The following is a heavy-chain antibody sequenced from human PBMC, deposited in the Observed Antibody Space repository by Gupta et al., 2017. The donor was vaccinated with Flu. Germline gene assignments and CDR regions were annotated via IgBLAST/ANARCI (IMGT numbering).Heavy chain of an antibody. D-gene: IGHD5-12*01. CDR1: FSRSTAGVG. CDR2: IYWNGDQ. V-gene: IGHV2-5*01. Sequence: FSRSTAGVGVGWIRQTPGKALEWLALIYWNGDQRYRPSLRNRLTITKDTSKNQVVLTIHNMDPVDAATYYCAHSPDSGYDPYYFDYWGQGTLVTVSS. CDR3: AHSPDSGYDPYYFDY. J-gene: IGHJ4*02.